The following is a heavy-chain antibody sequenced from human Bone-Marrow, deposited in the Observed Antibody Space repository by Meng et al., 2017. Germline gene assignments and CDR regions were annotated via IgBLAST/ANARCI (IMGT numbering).Heavy chain of an antibody. CDR2: ITSMTNGGTT. CDR1: GFTFSNGW. CDR3: ARGPLGYCINDVCYRPLDI. J-gene: IGHJ3*02. V-gene: IGHV3-15*01. Sequence: GESLKISCVAAGFTFSNGWMSWVREAPGKGLEWIGRITSMTNGGTTDYAAPVKGRFTISREDGKNTLYLQMSSLTTEDTAVYYCARGPLGYCINDVCYRPLDIWGQGAMVTVSS. D-gene: IGHD2-8*01.